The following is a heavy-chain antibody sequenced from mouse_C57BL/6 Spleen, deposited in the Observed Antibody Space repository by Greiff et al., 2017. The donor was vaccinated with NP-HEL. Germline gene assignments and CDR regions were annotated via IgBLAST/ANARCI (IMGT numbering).Heavy chain of an antibody. CDR2: IYPGDGDT. CDR1: GYAFSSYW. D-gene: IGHD1-2*01. Sequence: QVQLKQSGAELVKPGASVKISCKASGYAFSSYWMNWVKQRPRKGLEWIGQIYPGDGDTNYNGKFKGKATLTADKSSSTAYMQLSSLTSENSAVYFCARWILRPYWYFDVWGTGTTVTVSS. V-gene: IGHV1-80*01. J-gene: IGHJ1*03. CDR3: ARWILRPYWYFDV.